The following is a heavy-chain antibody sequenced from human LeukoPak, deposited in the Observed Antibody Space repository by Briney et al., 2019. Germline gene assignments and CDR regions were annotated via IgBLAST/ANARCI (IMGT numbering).Heavy chain of an antibody. CDR1: GYTFISYY. Sequence: ASVKVSCKASGYTFISYYMQWVRQAPGQGLEWMGIINPSGGSTSYAQKFQGRVTMTEDTSTDTAYMELSSLRSEDTAVYYCATGSRIAAAGTKTYYYYYMDVWGKGTTVTVSS. D-gene: IGHD6-13*01. CDR3: ATGSRIAAAGTKTYYYYYMDV. J-gene: IGHJ6*03. CDR2: INPSGGST. V-gene: IGHV1-46*01.